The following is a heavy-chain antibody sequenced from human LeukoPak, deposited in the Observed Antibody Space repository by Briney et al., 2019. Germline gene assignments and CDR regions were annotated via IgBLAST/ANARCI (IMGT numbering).Heavy chain of an antibody. V-gene: IGHV3-48*02. CDR1: GFTFSPYS. CDR3: ARDREASSGAIDY. Sequence: AGGSLRLSCAASGFTFSPYSMNWIRQAPGKGLEWVSYITGSSNRIHYADSVRGRFTISRDNAMNSLHLQMNSLRDEDTAMYYCARDREASSGAIDYWGQGTLVTVSS. CDR2: ITGSSNRI. D-gene: IGHD3-22*01. J-gene: IGHJ4*02.